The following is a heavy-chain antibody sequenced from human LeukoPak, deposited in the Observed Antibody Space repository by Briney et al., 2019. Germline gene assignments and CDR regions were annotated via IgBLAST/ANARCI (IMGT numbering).Heavy chain of an antibody. J-gene: IGHJ6*02. D-gene: IGHD2-21*02. CDR3: ARDNRTTYCGGDCYSSPYYYYGMDV. V-gene: IGHV1-69*13. CDR2: IIPIFGTA. CDR1: GGTFSSYA. Sequence: SVKVSCKASGGTFSSYAISWVRQAPGQGLEWMGGIIPIFGTANYAQKFQGRVTITADESTSTAYMELSSLRSEDTAVYYCARDNRTTYCGGDCYSSPYYYYGMDVWGQGTTVTVSS.